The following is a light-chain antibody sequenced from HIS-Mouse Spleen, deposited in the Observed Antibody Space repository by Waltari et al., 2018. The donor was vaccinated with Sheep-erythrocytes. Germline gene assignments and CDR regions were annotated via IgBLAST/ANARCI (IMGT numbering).Light chain of an antibody. Sequence: DIQMSQSQSSLSASVGDRVTITCRARLGISSWLAWYQQKPGTPPTLLIYAASSLQSGVQSRFSGSGSGTEFSRTISSLQSEDVATYYCQQANSFPITFGQGTRLEIK. J-gene: IGKJ5*01. V-gene: IGKV1-12*01. CDR1: LGISSW. CDR2: AAS. CDR3: QQANSFPIT.